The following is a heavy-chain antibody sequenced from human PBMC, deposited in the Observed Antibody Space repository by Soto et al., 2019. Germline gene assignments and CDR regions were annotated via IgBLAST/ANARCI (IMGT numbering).Heavy chain of an antibody. V-gene: IGHV4-30-4*01. D-gene: IGHD3-3*01. CDR1: GGSISSGDYY. CDR3: ARDERIQVRFLEWSPTTYYYYGMDV. J-gene: IGHJ6*02. Sequence: LSLTCTVSGGSISSGDYYWSWIRQPPGKGLEWIGYIYYSGSTYYNPSLKSRVTISVDTSKSQFSLKLSSVTAADTAVYYCARDERIQVRFLEWSPTTYYYYGMDVWGQGTTVTVSS. CDR2: IYYSGST.